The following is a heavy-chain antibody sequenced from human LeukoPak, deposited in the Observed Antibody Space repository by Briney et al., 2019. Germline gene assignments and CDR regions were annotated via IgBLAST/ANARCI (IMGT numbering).Heavy chain of an antibody. CDR2: IIPIFGTA. Sequence: SVKVSCKASGGTFSSYAISWVRQAPGQGLEWMGGIIPIFGTANYAQKFQGRVTITADKSTSTAYMELSSLRSEDTAVYYCARDQGGYCSGGSCYSHAFDIWGQGTMVTVSS. D-gene: IGHD2-15*01. CDR1: GGTFSSYA. J-gene: IGHJ3*02. V-gene: IGHV1-69*06. CDR3: ARDQGGYCSGGSCYSHAFDI.